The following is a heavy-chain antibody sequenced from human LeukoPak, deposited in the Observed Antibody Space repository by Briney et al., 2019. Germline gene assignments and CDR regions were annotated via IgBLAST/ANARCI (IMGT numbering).Heavy chain of an antibody. CDR1: GFTFSSYG. CDR3: AKVPAPRGWYYFDY. J-gene: IGHJ4*02. V-gene: IGHV3-23*01. Sequence: GGTLRLSCAASGFTFSSYGMSWVRQAPGKGLEWVSAISGSGGSTYYADSVKGRFTISRDNSKNTLYLQMNSLRAEDTAVYYCAKVPAPRGWYYFDYWGQGTLVTVSS. CDR2: ISGSGGST. D-gene: IGHD6-19*01.